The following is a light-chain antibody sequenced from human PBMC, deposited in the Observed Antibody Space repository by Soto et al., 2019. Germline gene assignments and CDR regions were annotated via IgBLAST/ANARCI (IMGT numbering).Light chain of an antibody. CDR3: SSYTASSTQYV. CDR2: EVS. V-gene: IGLV2-14*01. CDR1: SSDVGSYNY. J-gene: IGLJ1*01. Sequence: QSALTQPASVSGSPGQSITISCTGTSSDVGSYNYVSWYQQHPGKAPKLMIYEVSNRPSGVSNRFSGSKSGSTASLTISGLQAEDEADYYCSSYTASSTQYVFGTGTQLTVL.